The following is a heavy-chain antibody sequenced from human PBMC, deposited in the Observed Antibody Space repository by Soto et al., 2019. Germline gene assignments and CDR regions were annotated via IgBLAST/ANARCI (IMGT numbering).Heavy chain of an antibody. D-gene: IGHD6-19*01. CDR1: GGSINSYY. CDR3: ASKTVAGTFDY. J-gene: IGHJ4*02. CDR2: IYYSGST. Sequence: QVQLQESGPGLVKPSDTLSLTCTVSGGSINSYYWSWIRQPPGKGLEWIGYIYYSGSTNYNPSLKSRVTMSVDTSKNQVSLKLSSVTAADTAVYYCASKTVAGTFDYWGQGTLVTVSS. V-gene: IGHV4-59*08.